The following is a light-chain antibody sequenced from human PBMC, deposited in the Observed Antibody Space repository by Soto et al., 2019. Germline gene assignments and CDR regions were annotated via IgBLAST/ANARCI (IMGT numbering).Light chain of an antibody. J-gene: IGLJ1*01. CDR2: EVN. Sequence: QSALTQPPSASGSPGQSVTISCTGTSSDVGSYNSVSWYQLHPGSAPKLMIYEVNKRPSGVPDRFSGSKSGNTASLTVSGLQTEDEADYYCSSFAGNHYVFGTGTKLTVL. CDR3: SSFAGNHYV. V-gene: IGLV2-8*01. CDR1: SSDVGSYNS.